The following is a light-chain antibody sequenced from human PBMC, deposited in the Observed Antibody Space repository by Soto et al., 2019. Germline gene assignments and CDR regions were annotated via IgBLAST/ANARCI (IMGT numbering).Light chain of an antibody. CDR3: CSYAGSYVV. CDR2: DVS. V-gene: IGLV2-11*01. J-gene: IGLJ2*01. Sequence: QSVLTQPRSVSGSPGQSVTISCTGTSSDVGGYNYVSWYQQHPGKAPKLMIYDVSKRPSGVPDRFSGSKCGNTASLTISGLQAEDEADYYCCSYAGSYVVFGGGTKLTVL. CDR1: SSDVGGYNY.